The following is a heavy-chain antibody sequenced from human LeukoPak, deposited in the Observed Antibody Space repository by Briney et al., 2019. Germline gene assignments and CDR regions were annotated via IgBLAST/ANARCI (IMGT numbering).Heavy chain of an antibody. CDR1: GFTFSSYG. J-gene: IGHJ5*02. CDR3: ARDGINYDTSMGPFDP. Sequence: GRSLRLSCAASGFTFSSYGMHWVRQAPGKGLEWVAVISYDGSNKYYADSVKGRFTISRDNAKNSLYLQMNSLRAEDTAVYYCARDGINYDTSMGPFDPWGQGTLVTVSS. D-gene: IGHD3-9*01. CDR2: ISYDGSNK. V-gene: IGHV3-30*03.